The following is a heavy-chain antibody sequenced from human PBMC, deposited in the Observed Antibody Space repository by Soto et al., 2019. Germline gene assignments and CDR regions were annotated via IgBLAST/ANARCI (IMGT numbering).Heavy chain of an antibody. V-gene: IGHV5-51*01. CDR3: ARLQVRYISGWNIYYYYGMDV. CDR1: GYSFTSYW. D-gene: IGHD6-19*01. Sequence: PGESLKISCKGSGYSFTSYWIAWVRQMPGKGLEWMGIIYPGDSDTRYSPSFQGQVTISADKSISTAYLQWSSLKASDTAMYYCARLQVRYISGWNIYYYYGMDVWGQGTTVTVSS. J-gene: IGHJ6*02. CDR2: IYPGDSDT.